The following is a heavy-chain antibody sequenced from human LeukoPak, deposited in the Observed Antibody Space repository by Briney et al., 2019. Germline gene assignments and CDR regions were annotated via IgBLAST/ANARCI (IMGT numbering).Heavy chain of an antibody. D-gene: IGHD3-10*01. V-gene: IGHV3-23*01. CDR2: ITSSGRTP. Sequence: GGSLRLSCEASGFTFNTHAMSWVRQAPGKGLEWVASITSSGRTPYYTDSVKGRFTIFRDNSKNTLYLQMNSLRGEDTAIYYCAKDRPNFYETSGAYYKMKGDFWGRGSLVTVSS. J-gene: IGHJ4*02. CDR3: AKDRPNFYETSGAYYKMKGDF. CDR1: GFTFNTHA.